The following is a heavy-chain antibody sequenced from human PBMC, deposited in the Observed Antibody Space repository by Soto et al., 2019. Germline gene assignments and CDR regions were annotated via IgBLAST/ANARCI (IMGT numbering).Heavy chain of an antibody. CDR3: ARQLARTRPGYEVDY. V-gene: IGHV4-39*01. D-gene: IGHD5-18*01. Sequence: QLQLQESGPGLVKPSKTLSLTCTVSGGSISSSSYYWGWIRQPPGKGLEWIGNIYYSGSTYYNPSLESRVTISVDTSNNQFSLRLSSVTAADTAVYYCARQLARTRPGYEVDYWGQGTLVTVSS. CDR2: IYYSGST. J-gene: IGHJ4*02. CDR1: GGSISSSSYY.